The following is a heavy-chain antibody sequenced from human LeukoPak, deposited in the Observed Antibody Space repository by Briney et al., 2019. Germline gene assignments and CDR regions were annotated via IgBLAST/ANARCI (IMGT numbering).Heavy chain of an antibody. D-gene: IGHD3-10*01. Sequence: SETLSLTCADFGGSFSSFYWTWFRQPPGKGLEWIGEINHSGDTNYNPSLKSRVTMSVDTSKNQFSMKLVLVTAADTAVYYCARGSSYDSQRYXXXYFGPWGQGTLVTVSS. J-gene: IGHJ5*02. CDR3: ARGSSYDSQRYXXXYFGP. V-gene: IGHV4-34*01. CDR1: GGSFSSFY. CDR2: INHSGDT.